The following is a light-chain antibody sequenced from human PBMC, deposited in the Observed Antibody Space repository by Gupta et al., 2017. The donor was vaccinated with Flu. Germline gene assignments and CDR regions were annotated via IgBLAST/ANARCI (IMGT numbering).Light chain of an antibody. CDR1: NIGSKS. CDR3: QVWDGGRDDSGL. CDR2: DDS. J-gene: IGLJ2*01. V-gene: IGLV3-21*02. Sequence: SYVLTQPPSVSVAPGQTARMNCGGANIGSKSVHWYQQKPGQDPVVVVYDDSDRPSGIPERFSGSHSGNTATLTINRVDAGDEADYYCQVWDGGRDDSGLFGGGTKLTVL.